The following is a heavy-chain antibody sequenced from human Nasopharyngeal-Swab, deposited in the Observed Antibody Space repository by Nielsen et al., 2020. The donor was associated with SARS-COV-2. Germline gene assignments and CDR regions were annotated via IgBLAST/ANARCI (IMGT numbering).Heavy chain of an antibody. Sequence: WVRQAPGQRLEWMGWINAGNGNTKYSQKFQGRVTITRDTSASTAYMELSSLRSEDTAVYYCAKDPPGAAAGMDWVYWGQGTLVTVSS. CDR3: AKDPPGAAAGMDWVY. J-gene: IGHJ4*02. V-gene: IGHV1-3*01. CDR2: INAGNGNT. D-gene: IGHD6-13*01.